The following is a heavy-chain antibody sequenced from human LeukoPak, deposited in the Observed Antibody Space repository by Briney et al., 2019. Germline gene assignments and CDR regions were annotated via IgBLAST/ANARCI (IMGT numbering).Heavy chain of an antibody. J-gene: IGHJ4*02. CDR2: IWYDGSNK. V-gene: IGHV3-33*01. D-gene: IGHD6-19*01. CDR1: GFTFSSYG. Sequence: GRSLRLSCAASGFTFSSYGMHWLPQAPGKGLEWVAVIWYDGSNKYYADSVKGRFTISRDNSKNTLYLQMNSLRAEDTAVYYCARDPGSGFDYWGQGTLVTVSS. CDR3: ARDPGSGFDY.